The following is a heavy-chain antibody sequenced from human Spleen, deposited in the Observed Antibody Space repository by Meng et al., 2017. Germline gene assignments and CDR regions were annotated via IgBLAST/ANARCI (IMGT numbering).Heavy chain of an antibody. Sequence: GESLKISCAASGFTFSNYPMSWVRQVPGKGLEWVSDISGSGGNTDYADSVKGRFIISRDNSKNTLDLQMNSLRAEDTAVYYCAKGYVSGSYKYYYGMDVWGQGTTVTVSS. V-gene: IGHV3-23*01. CDR2: ISGSGGNT. J-gene: IGHJ6*02. D-gene: IGHD3-10*01. CDR3: AKGYVSGSYKYYYGMDV. CDR1: GFTFSNYP.